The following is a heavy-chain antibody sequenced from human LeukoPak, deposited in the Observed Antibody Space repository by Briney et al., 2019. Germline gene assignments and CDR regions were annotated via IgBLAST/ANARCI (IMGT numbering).Heavy chain of an antibody. CDR3: AKADGYSYGRYYFDY. D-gene: IGHD5-18*01. CDR1: GFTFSSYA. J-gene: IGHJ4*02. CDR2: IIASGGST. V-gene: IGHV3-23*01. Sequence: GGSLRLSCAASGFTFSSYAMNWVRQAPGKGLEWVSGIIASGGSTYYADSVKGRFTISRDNSKNTLYLRMNSLRAEDTAVYYCAKADGYSYGRYYFDYWGQGTLVTVSS.